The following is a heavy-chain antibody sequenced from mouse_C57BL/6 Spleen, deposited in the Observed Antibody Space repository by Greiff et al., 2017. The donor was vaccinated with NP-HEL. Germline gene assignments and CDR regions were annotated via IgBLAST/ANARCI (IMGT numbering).Heavy chain of an antibody. CDR1: GYPFPSYW. CDR2: IYPSDSET. CDR3: ASQGNGSCYWFAY. D-gene: IGHD1-1*01. V-gene: IGHV1-61*01. Sequence: QVQLQQPGAELVRPGSSVKLSCKASGYPFPSYWLDWVKQRPGQGLEWVGNIYPSDSETHYNQKFKDKATFTVDKSSSTTYMQLSILKSEDSAVYYYASQGNGSCYWFAYWGQGTLVTVSA. J-gene: IGHJ3*01.